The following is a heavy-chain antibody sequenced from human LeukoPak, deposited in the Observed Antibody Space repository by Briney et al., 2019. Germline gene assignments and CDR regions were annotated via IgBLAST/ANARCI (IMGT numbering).Heavy chain of an antibody. CDR2: IRYDGTNK. Sequence: GGSLRLSCAASGFTFSSYGMHWVRQAPGKGLEWVAFIRYDGTNKYYADSVKGRFSMSRDNSKNTLYLQMNSLRVEDTAVYYCAKDQKYYYDSSGPIDYWGQGTLVTVSS. V-gene: IGHV3-30*02. CDR3: AKDQKYYYDSSGPIDY. CDR1: GFTFSSYG. D-gene: IGHD3-22*01. J-gene: IGHJ4*02.